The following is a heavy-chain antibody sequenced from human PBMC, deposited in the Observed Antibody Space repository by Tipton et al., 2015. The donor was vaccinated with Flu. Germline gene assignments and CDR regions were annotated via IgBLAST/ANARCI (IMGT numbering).Heavy chain of an antibody. Sequence: TLSLTCTVSGGSISSSSYYWGWIRQPPGKGLEWIGSIYYSGSTYYNPSLKSRVTISVDTSKNQFSLKLSSVTAADTAVYYCARQGDTIFGRGGYFDYWGQGTLVTVSS. V-gene: IGHV4-39*01. D-gene: IGHD3-3*01. CDR3: ARQGDTIFGRGGYFDY. CDR1: GGSISSSSYY. CDR2: IYYSGST. J-gene: IGHJ4*02.